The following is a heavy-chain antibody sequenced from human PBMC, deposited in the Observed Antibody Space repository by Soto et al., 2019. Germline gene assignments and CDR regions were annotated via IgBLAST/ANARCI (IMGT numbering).Heavy chain of an antibody. D-gene: IGHD4-4*01. CDR2: IYPEDSDT. CDR1: GDSFTSYW. J-gene: IGHJ4*02. Sequence: GESLKISCKASGDSFTSYWIGWVRQMPRKGLELMGIIYPEDSDTRSSPSFRGQVTISADRSISTAYLQWSSLTASDTAMYYCARPFDTSNSYVFWGQGALVSVAS. V-gene: IGHV5-51*01. CDR3: ARPFDTSNSYVF.